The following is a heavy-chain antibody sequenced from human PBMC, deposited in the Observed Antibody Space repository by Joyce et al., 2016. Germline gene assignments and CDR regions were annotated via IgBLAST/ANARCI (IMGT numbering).Heavy chain of an antibody. J-gene: IGHJ4*02. CDR2: ISAYNGDT. V-gene: IGHV1-18*01. Sequence: VQLVQSGAEVKKSGASVKVLFQTSGFTFTNYGFSWVRQAPGQGLEWMGWISAYNGDTNYAQKFQGRVTMTTDTSTSTVYMELRSLRADDTAVYYCARGGVRCSGGNCYFVRLDFWGQGTLVPVSS. CDR3: ARGGVRCSGGNCYFVRLDF. CDR1: GFTFTNYG. D-gene: IGHD2-15*01.